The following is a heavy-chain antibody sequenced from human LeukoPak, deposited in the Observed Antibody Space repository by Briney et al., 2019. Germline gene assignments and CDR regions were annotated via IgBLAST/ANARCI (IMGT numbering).Heavy chain of an antibody. J-gene: IGHJ4*02. CDR3: ARRISTRRGETCSSTSCYFDY. D-gene: IGHD2-2*01. CDR2: IYTSGST. Sequence: SETLSLTCTVSGGSISSGSYYWSWIRQPAGEGLEWIGRIYTSGSTNYNPSLKSRVTISVDTSKNQFSLKLSSVTAADTAVYYCARRISTRRGETCSSTSCYFDYWGQGTLVTVSS. CDR1: GGSISSGSYY. V-gene: IGHV4-61*02.